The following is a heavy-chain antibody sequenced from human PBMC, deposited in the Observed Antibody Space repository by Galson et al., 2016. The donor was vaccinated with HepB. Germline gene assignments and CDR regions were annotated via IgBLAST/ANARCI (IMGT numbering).Heavy chain of an antibody. V-gene: IGHV1-18*01. J-gene: IGHJ6*02. CDR3: ARGGGGTDSENYYFGMDV. CDR1: GYTFTSFG. D-gene: IGHD1-26*01. CDR2: ISAYNGYT. Sequence: SVKVSCKASGYTFTSFGITWVRQAPGQGLEWMGWISAYNGYTNYAQKLQGRVTMTTHTSTSTVYMELRSLRSDDTAVYYCARGGGGTDSENYYFGMDVWGQGTTVTVSS.